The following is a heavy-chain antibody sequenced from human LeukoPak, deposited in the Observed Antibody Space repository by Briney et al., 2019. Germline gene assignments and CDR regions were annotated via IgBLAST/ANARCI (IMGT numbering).Heavy chain of an antibody. J-gene: IGHJ6*03. D-gene: IGHD3-22*01. CDR2: INHSGST. CDR1: GGSISSSSYY. V-gene: IGHV4-39*07. Sequence: SETLSLTCTVSGGSISSSSYYWSWIRQPPGKGLEWIGKINHSGSTNYNPSLKSRVTISVDTSKNQFSLKLSSVTAADTAVYYCARLSYYYDSSGYYFSPMRNYYYYYMDVWGKGTTVTISS. CDR3: ARLSYYYDSSGYYFSPMRNYYYYYMDV.